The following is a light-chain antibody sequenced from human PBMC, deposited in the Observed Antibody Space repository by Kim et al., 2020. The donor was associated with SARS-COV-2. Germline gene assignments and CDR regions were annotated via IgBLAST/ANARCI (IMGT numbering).Light chain of an antibody. V-gene: IGLV3-19*01. J-gene: IGLJ2*01. CDR2: GKN. Sequence: SSELTQDPAVSVALGQTVRITCQGDSLRNYYASWYQQKPGQAPVVVIYGKNNRPSGIPDRFSGSSSRNTATLTITGAQAADEDDYYCNSRDRSGNHGVFG. CDR3: NSRDRSGNHGV. CDR1: SLRNYY.